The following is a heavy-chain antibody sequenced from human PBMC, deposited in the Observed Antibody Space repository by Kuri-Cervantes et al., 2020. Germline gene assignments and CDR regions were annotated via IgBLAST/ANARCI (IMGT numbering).Heavy chain of an antibody. V-gene: IGHV3-7*01. Sequence: GESLKISCAASGFTFSSYWMSWVRQAPGKGLEWVANIKQDGSEKYYVGSVKGRFTISRDNAKNSLYLQMNSLRAEDTAVYYCASLGDCYNCNRDYWGQGTLVTVSS. CDR3: ASLGDCYNCNRDY. D-gene: IGHD2-21*02. J-gene: IGHJ4*02. CDR1: GFTFSSYW. CDR2: IKQDGSEK.